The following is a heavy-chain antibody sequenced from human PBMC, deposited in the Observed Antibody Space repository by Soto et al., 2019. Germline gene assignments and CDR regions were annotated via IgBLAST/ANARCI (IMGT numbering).Heavy chain of an antibody. CDR1: GGTFNTFA. J-gene: IGHJ4*02. Sequence: QVQLVQSGAEVKKPGSSVKVSCMASGGTFNTFAISWLRQAPGQGLECMGGIIPMFGTAHYAQKFQGRVTITADESTRTVYMELSSLRSEDTAVYYCARFSPPRGYYAYWGQGTLVTVSS. CDR2: IIPMFGTA. D-gene: IGHD3-22*01. V-gene: IGHV1-69*01. CDR3: ARFSPPRGYYAY.